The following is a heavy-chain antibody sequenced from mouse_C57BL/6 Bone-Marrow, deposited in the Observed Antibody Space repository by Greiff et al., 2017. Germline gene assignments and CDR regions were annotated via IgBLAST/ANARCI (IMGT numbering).Heavy chain of an antibody. V-gene: IGHV1-55*01. Sequence: QVQLQQPGAELVKPGASVKMSCKASGYTFTSYWITWVKQRPGQGLEWIGEIYPGSGSTNYNEKFKSKATLTVDTSSSTAYMQLSSLTAEDSAVYYCARVDYHSSSSAFAYWGQGTLVTVSA. CDR1: GYTFTSYW. D-gene: IGHD1-1*01. CDR3: ARVDYHSSSSAFAY. CDR2: IYPGSGST. J-gene: IGHJ3*01.